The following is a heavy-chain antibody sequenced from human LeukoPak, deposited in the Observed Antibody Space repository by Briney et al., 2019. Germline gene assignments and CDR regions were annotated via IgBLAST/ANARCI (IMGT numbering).Heavy chain of an antibody. CDR1: GITLSNYG. CDR3: ARPSGSPRDAFDI. Sequence: GGSLRLSCAVSGITLSNYGMSWVRQAPGKGLEWVAGISGSGGTTNYADSVKGRFTISRDNPKNTLFLHMNSLRAEDTAVYYCARPSGSPRDAFDIWGQGTMVTVSS. J-gene: IGHJ3*02. D-gene: IGHD3-3*01. V-gene: IGHV3-23*01. CDR2: ISGSGGTT.